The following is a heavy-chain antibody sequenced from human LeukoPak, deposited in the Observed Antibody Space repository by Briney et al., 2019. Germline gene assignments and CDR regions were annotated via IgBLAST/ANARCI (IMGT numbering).Heavy chain of an antibody. CDR2: IYHSGST. CDR3: ARAGNDYGDYVPLDY. CDR1: GYSISSDYY. Sequence: SETLSLTCTVSGYSISSDYYWGWIRQPPGKGLEWIGSIYHSGSTYYNPSLKSRVTISVDTSKNQFSLKLSSVTAADTAVYYCARAGNDYGDYVPLDYWGQGTLVTVSS. J-gene: IGHJ4*02. D-gene: IGHD4-17*01. V-gene: IGHV4-38-2*02.